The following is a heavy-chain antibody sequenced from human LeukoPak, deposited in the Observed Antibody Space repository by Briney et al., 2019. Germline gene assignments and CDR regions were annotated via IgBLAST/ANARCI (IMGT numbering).Heavy chain of an antibody. CDR2: ISAYNGNT. V-gene: IGHV1-18*01. J-gene: IGHJ6*03. Sequence: GASVKVSCKASGYTFTSYGISWVRQAPGQGLEWMGWISAYNGNTNYAQKLQGRVTMTTDTSTSTAYMELRSLRSDDTAVYYCARGRLVWSGYYAYYYYYMDVWGRGTTVTVSS. CDR1: GYTFTSYG. D-gene: IGHD3-3*01. CDR3: ARGRLVWSGYYAYYYYYMDV.